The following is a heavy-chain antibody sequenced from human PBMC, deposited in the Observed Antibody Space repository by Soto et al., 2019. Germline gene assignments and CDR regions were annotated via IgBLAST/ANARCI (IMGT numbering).Heavy chain of an antibody. D-gene: IGHD1-26*01. CDR1: GGSISSSSYY. Sequence: QLQLQESGPGLVKPSETLSLTCTVSGGSISSSSYYWGWIRQPPGKGLEWIGSIYYSGSTYYNPSLKSRVTISVDTSKNQFSLKLSSVTAADTAVYYCARHTSSGSYYPWFDPWGQGTLVTVSS. CDR2: IYYSGST. CDR3: ARHTSSGSYYPWFDP. J-gene: IGHJ5*02. V-gene: IGHV4-39*01.